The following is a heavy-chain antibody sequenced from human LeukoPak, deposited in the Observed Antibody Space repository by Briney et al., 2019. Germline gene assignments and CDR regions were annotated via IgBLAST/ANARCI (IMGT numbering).Heavy chain of an antibody. J-gene: IGHJ5*02. CDR3: ARGDWFHP. CDR1: GGSISDYY. CDR2: IYVSGNT. Sequence: SETLSLTCTVSGGSISDYYWSWIRQPAGKGLEWIGSIYVSGNTNYNPSLKSRVTMSVDTSKNQFSLNLSSVTAEDTAVYYCARGDWFHPWGQGTLVTVSS. V-gene: IGHV4-4*07. D-gene: IGHD5-24*01.